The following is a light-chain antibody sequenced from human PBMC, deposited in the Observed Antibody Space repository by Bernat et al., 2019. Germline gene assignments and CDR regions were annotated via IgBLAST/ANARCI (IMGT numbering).Light chain of an antibody. CDR3: QQYHVYPPT. J-gene: IGKJ1*01. CDR1: QDISIS. V-gene: IGKV1-16*02. CDR2: SAS. Sequence: DIQMTQSPTFLSASVGDKVTITCRASQDISISLAWSQQKTGRAPTSLIYSASIFQSEFPSKFSGSGYATDFSLTISSLQAGDSATYYCQQYHVYPPTFGQGTKVEIK.